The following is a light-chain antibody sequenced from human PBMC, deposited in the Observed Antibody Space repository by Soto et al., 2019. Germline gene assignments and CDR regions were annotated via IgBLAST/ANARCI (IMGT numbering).Light chain of an antibody. V-gene: IGKV3-15*01. CDR2: RAS. J-gene: IGKJ1*01. CDR1: QSIYSN. CDR3: QQYHNLWT. Sequence: EIVMTQSPATLSVSQGERATLSCRASQSIYSNLAWYQQRPGQPPRLLIYRASTRATDIPARFSGRGSGTEFTLTISSLQSEDFAVYYCQQYHNLWTFGQGTKVDIK.